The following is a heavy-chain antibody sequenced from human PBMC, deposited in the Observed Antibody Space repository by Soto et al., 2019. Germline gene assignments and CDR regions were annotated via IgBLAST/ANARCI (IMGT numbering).Heavy chain of an antibody. Sequence: QVQLVQSGAEVKKPGSSVKVSCKASGGTFSSYAISWVRQAPGQGLEWMGGIIPIFGTANYAQKFQGRVTITADESTSTDYMELSSLRSEDTAVYYCARDDGGYCSGGSCRDYYYYYGMDVLGQGTTVTVSS. CDR2: IIPIFGTA. V-gene: IGHV1-69*01. D-gene: IGHD2-15*01. CDR1: GGTFSSYA. CDR3: ARDDGGYCSGGSCRDYYYYYGMDV. J-gene: IGHJ6*02.